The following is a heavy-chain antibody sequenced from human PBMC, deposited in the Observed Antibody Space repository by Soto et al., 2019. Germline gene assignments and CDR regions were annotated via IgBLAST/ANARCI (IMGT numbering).Heavy chain of an antibody. CDR2: IDPSDSYT. V-gene: IGHV5-10-1*01. Sequence: PGESLKISCKGSGYSFTSYWISWVRQMPGKGLEWMGRIDPSDSYTNYSPSFQGHVTISADKSISTAYLQWSSLKASDTAMYYCASSGYYYRALDYWGQGTLVTVSS. CDR1: GYSFTSYW. CDR3: ASSGYYYRALDY. J-gene: IGHJ4*02. D-gene: IGHD3-22*01.